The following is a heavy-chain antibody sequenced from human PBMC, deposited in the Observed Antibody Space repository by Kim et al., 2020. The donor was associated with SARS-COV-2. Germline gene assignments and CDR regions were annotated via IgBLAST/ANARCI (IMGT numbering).Heavy chain of an antibody. CDR1: GGTFSSYA. V-gene: IGHV1-69*13. Sequence: SVKVSCKASGGTFSSYAISWVRQAPGQGLEWMGGIIPIFGTANYAQKFQGRVTITADESTSTAYMELSSLRSEDTAVYYCARGGFDWRNWYFDLWGRGTLVTVSS. D-gene: IGHD3-9*01. CDR2: IIPIFGTA. CDR3: ARGGFDWRNWYFDL. J-gene: IGHJ2*01.